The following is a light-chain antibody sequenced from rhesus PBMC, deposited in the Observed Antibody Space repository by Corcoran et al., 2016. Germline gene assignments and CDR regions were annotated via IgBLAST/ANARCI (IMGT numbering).Light chain of an antibody. J-gene: IGLJ2*01. V-gene: IGLV2-23*01. CDR3: SSYAGSRTL. CDR1: GNDIGYYNY. CDR2: DVS. Sequence: QAALTQPPSVSGSPGQSVTISCSGTGNDIGYYNYVSWYRQHPGKAPKLVIFDVSQRPAGISGRFSGSKTGNTASLTISGLQPGDEGDYFCSSYAGSRTLFGGGTRLTVL.